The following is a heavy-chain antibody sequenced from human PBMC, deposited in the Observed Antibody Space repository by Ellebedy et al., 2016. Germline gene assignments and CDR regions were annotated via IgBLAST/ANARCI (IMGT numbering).Heavy chain of an antibody. D-gene: IGHD6-6*01. CDR3: GRGSSPYSSSSPTFDY. CDR1: GYTFTSDD. CDR2: MNPNSGNT. V-gene: IGHV1-8*01. Sequence: ASVKVSXKASGYTFTSDDINWVRQATGQGLEWMGWMNPNSGNTGYAQNFQGRVTMTRDTSTSTVYMELSSLRSEDTAVYYCGRGSSPYSSSSPTFDYWGQGTLVTVSS. J-gene: IGHJ4*02.